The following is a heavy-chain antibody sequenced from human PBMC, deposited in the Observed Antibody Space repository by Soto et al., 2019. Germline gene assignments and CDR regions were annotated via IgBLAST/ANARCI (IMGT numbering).Heavy chain of an antibody. CDR3: ARDYYDSSGYLAEYYFDY. Sequence: ASVKVSCKASGGTFSSYAISWVRQAPGQGLEWMGGIIPIFGTANYAQKFQGRVTITADESTSTAYMELSSLRSEDTAVYYCARDYYDSSGYLAEYYFDYWHQGTLVTVSS. J-gene: IGHJ4*02. V-gene: IGHV1-69*13. D-gene: IGHD3-22*01. CDR1: GGTFSSYA. CDR2: IIPIFGTA.